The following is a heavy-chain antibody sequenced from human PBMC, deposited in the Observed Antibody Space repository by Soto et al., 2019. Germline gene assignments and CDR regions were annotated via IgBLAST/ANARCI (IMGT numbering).Heavy chain of an antibody. V-gene: IGHV1-69*01. J-gene: IGHJ6*02. CDR3: ARDVYYGSGSYYNGYYYYYYGMDV. Sequence: QVQLVQSGAEVKKPGSSVKVSCKASGGTFSSYAISWVRQAPGQGLEWMGGIIPIFGTANYAQKFQGRVTITADESTSTAYMELSSPRSEDTAVYYCARDVYYGSGSYYNGYYYYYYGMDVWGQGTTVTVSS. D-gene: IGHD3-10*01. CDR2: IIPIFGTA. CDR1: GGTFSSYA.